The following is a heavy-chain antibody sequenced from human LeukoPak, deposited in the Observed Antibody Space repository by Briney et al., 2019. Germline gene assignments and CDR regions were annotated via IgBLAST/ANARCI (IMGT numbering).Heavy chain of an antibody. V-gene: IGHV3-20*04. CDR2: INWNGGST. CDR1: GFTFDDYG. Sequence: GRSLRLSCAASGFTFDDYGMSWVRQAPGKGLEWVSGINWNGGSTGYADSVKGRFTISRDNAKNSLYLQMNSLRAEDTALYYCARDSGGNFHWYFDLWGRGTLVTVSS. CDR3: ARDSGGNFHWYFDL. D-gene: IGHD4-23*01. J-gene: IGHJ2*01.